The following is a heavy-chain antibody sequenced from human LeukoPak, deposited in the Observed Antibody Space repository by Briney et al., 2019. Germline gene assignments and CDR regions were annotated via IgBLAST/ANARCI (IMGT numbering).Heavy chain of an antibody. J-gene: IGHJ4*02. CDR2: ISGSGGST. Sequence: PGGSLRLSCAASGFTFSSYSMNWVRQAPGKGLEWVSAISGSGGSTYYADSVKGRFTISRDNSKNTLYLQMNSLRAEDTAVYYCAKPMYSSGWYAIDYWGQGTLVTVSS. V-gene: IGHV3-23*01. D-gene: IGHD6-19*01. CDR1: GFTFSSYS. CDR3: AKPMYSSGWYAIDY.